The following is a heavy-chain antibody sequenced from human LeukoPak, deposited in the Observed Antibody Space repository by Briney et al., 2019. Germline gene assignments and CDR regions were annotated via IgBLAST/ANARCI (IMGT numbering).Heavy chain of an antibody. J-gene: IGHJ4*02. CDR3: ARGRLYDSSGYSTANFDY. D-gene: IGHD3-22*01. Sequence: SETLSLTCTVSGGSISSYYWSWIRQPPGKGLEWIGYIYYSGSTNYNPSLKSRVTISVDTSKNQFSLKLSSVTAADTAVYYCARGRLYDSSGYSTANFDYWGQGTPVTVSS. CDR2: IYYSGST. V-gene: IGHV4-59*12. CDR1: GGSISSYY.